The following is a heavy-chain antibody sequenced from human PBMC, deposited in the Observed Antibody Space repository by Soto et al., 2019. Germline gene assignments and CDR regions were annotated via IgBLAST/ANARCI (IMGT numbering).Heavy chain of an antibody. CDR1: GYTFTGYY. Sequence: ASVKVSCKASGYTFTGYYMHWVRQAPGQGLEWMGGINPNSGGANYAQKFQGRVTITADTSTSTAYMELSSLRSEDTAVYYCAKVDTAMVPDWGQGTLVTVSS. J-gene: IGHJ4*02. D-gene: IGHD5-18*01. CDR2: INPNSGGA. CDR3: AKVDTAMVPD. V-gene: IGHV1-2*02.